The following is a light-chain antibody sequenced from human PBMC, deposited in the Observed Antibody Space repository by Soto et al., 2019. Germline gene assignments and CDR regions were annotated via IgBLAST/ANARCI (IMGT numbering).Light chain of an antibody. CDR3: QSHDSSVSXYYV. Sequence: QSVITQPPSVSRAPGQRVTISCTGSSSNIVADYDVHWYQQLPGTAPKLLIYGNSNRPSGFPDRFSGYKSGTSASLAITGLQAEDEADYYCQSHDSSVSXYYVLGRGTKVXV. CDR2: GNS. CDR1: SSNIVADYD. J-gene: IGLJ1*01. V-gene: IGLV1-40*01.